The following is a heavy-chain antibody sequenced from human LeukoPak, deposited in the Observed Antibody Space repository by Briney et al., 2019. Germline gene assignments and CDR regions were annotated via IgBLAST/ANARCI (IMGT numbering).Heavy chain of an antibody. D-gene: IGHD3-3*01. CDR3: ARSSSGAYDAFDI. V-gene: IGHV3-53*01. J-gene: IGHJ3*02. Sequence: GGSLRLSCAASGFIFSSYAMSWVRQAPGKGLEWVSIIYTGGSTYYADSVKGRFTISRDISKNTLNLQMHSLRAEDTAVYYCARSSSGAYDAFDIWGQGTMVTVSS. CDR2: IYTGGST. CDR1: GFIFSSYA.